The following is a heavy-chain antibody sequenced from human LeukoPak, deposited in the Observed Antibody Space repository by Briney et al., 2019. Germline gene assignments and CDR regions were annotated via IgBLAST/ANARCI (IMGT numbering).Heavy chain of an antibody. CDR2: TSYDGGDK. CDR1: GFTFSTYA. CDR3: ARGGFFDILTGYYQTQYYYPMDV. Sequence: GRSLRLSCAASGFTFSTYAIHWVRQAPGKGLEWVAVTSYDGGDKYYADSVKGRFTISRDNSKNTVSLEMNSPRAEDTAVYYCARGGFFDILTGYYQTQYYYPMDVWGRGTTVTVSS. J-gene: IGHJ6*02. V-gene: IGHV3-30*04. D-gene: IGHD3-9*01.